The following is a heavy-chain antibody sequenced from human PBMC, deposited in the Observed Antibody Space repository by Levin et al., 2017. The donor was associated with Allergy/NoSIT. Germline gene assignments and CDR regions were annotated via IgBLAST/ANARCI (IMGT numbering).Heavy chain of an antibody. CDR2: ISSSSRYI. CDR1: GFTFSSYT. Sequence: GESLKISCAASGFTFSSYTMNWVRQAPGKGLEWVASISSSSRYIFYPDSLKGRLTISRDNAKSSVFLQMNSLRAEDTAVYYCARDPRPLDDSGPLYFDNWGQGTLVTVSS. J-gene: IGHJ4*02. CDR3: ARDPRPLDDSGPLYFDN. D-gene: IGHD3-22*01. V-gene: IGHV3-21*01.